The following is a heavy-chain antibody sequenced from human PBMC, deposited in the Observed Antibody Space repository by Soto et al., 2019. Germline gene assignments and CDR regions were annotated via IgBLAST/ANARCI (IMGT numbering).Heavy chain of an antibody. CDR1: GYTFTSYD. Sequence: QVQLVQSGAEVKKPGASVKVSCKASGYTFTSYDINWVRQATGQGLEWMGWMNPNSGNTGYAQKFQGRVTMTRNTYLRTAYMELSRLRSEDTAVYYCASHYSSGWYGDYGMDVWGPGTTVTVSS. D-gene: IGHD6-19*01. CDR3: ASHYSSGWYGDYGMDV. J-gene: IGHJ6*02. V-gene: IGHV1-8*01. CDR2: MNPNSGNT.